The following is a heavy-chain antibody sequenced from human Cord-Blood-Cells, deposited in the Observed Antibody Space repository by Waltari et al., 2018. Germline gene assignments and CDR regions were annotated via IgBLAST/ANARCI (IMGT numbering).Heavy chain of an antibody. J-gene: IGHJ3*02. V-gene: IGHV1-2*02. CDR2: INPNSGGT. D-gene: IGHD3-3*01. CDR1: GYTLTGYS. CDR3: ARIGDFWSGYYDAFDI. Sequence: QVQLVQSGAEVKKPGDSVKVSCKASGYTLTGYSMHWVRQAPGQGLEWMGWINPNSGGTNYAQKFQGRVTMTRDTSISTAYMELSRLRSDDTAVYYCARIGDFWSGYYDAFDIWGQGTMVTVSS.